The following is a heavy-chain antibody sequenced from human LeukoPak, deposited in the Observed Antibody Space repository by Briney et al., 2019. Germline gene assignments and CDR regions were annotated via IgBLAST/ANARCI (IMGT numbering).Heavy chain of an antibody. Sequence: PSETLSLTCTVSGGSISSGGYYWSWIRQHPGKGLEWIGYIYYSGSTYYNPSLKSRVTISVDTSKNQFSLRLSSVTAADTAVYYCARRLSPYSYGYSAYDYWGQGTLVTVSS. D-gene: IGHD5-18*01. V-gene: IGHV4-31*03. CDR3: ARRLSPYSYGYSAYDY. CDR2: IYYSGST. CDR1: GGSISSGGYY. J-gene: IGHJ4*02.